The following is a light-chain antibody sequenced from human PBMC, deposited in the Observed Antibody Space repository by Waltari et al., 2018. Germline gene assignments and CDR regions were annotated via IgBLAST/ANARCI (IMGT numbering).Light chain of an antibody. V-gene: IGLV1-47*01. CDR2: RND. J-gene: IGLJ1*01. CDR3: AAWDDSLSGHFV. Sequence: QSVLTQPPSASGTPGQSVPISCSGSLSNLGANFVYWYQQVPGTAPKILIYRNDQRPSGVPDRFSASKSGTSASLAISGLRSEDEADYFCAAWDDSLSGHFVFGTGTKVIV. CDR1: LSNLGANF.